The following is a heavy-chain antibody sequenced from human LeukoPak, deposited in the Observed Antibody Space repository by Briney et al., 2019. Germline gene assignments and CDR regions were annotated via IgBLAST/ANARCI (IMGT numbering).Heavy chain of an antibody. CDR1: GFTFSSFW. V-gene: IGHV3-7*04. CDR3: ARDYYASGSHDS. J-gene: IGHJ4*02. CDR2: IRQDGSAK. D-gene: IGHD3-10*01. Sequence: GGSLRLSCAASGFTFSSFWMTWVRQAPGKGLEWVSNIRQDGSAKYYVDSVKGRFTIYRDNAKKLLCLPLTSLRAEDTAVYYCARDYYASGSHDSWGQGALVTVSS.